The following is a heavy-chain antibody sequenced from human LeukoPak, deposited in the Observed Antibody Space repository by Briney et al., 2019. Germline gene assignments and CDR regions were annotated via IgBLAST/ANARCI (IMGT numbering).Heavy chain of an antibody. CDR3: ARDKLGDFWSDITVDY. CDR2: IYHSGST. CDR1: GYSISSGYY. J-gene: IGHJ4*02. D-gene: IGHD3-3*01. Sequence: PSETLSLTCTVSGYSISSGYYWGWIRQPPGKGLEWIGSIYHSGSTYYNPSLKSRVTISVDTSKNQFSLKLSSVTAADTAVYYCARDKLGDFWSDITVDYWGQGTLVTVSS. V-gene: IGHV4-38-2*02.